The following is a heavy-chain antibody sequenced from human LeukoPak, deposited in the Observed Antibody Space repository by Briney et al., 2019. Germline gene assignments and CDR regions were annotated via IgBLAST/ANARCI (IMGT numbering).Heavy chain of an antibody. J-gene: IGHJ4*02. CDR2: IYTSGST. V-gene: IGHV4-61*02. Sequence: SQTLSLTCTVSGGSIRSGSYYWSWIRQPAGKGLEWIGRIYTSGSTNYNPSLKSRVTISVDTSKNQFSLKLSSVTAADTAVYYCARVVRWIGYYYDSSGYYHFDYWGQGTLVTVSS. D-gene: IGHD3-22*01. CDR1: GGSIRSGSYY. CDR3: ARVVRWIGYYYDSSGYYHFDY.